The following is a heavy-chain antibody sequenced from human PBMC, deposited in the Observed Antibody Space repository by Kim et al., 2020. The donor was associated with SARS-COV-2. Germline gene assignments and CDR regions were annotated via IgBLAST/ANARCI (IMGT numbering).Heavy chain of an antibody. CDR3: ASRYSDVWGGYFAPDA. CDR2: IYYSGST. V-gene: IGHV4-39*01. J-gene: IGHJ3*01. CDR1: GGSISSSNYY. Sequence: SETLSLTCTVSGGSISSSNYYWGWIRQPPGKGLEWIGSIYYSGSTYYNPSLKSRVTISVDTSKNQFSLKLSSVTAADTAVDYCASRYSDVWGGYFAPDA. D-gene: IGHD3-3*01.